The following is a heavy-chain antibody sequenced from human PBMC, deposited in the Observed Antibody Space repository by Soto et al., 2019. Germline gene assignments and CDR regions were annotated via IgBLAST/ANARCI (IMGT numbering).Heavy chain of an antibody. V-gene: IGHV4-59*01. Sequence: PSETLSLTCTVSGGSISSYYWSWIRQPPGKGLEWIGYIYYSWSTNYNPSLKSRVTISVDTSKNQFSLKLSSVTAADTAVYYCARAPLWTTFDYWGQGTLVTVSS. CDR2: IYYSWST. D-gene: IGHD4-17*01. J-gene: IGHJ4*02. CDR1: GGSISSYY. CDR3: ARAPLWTTFDY.